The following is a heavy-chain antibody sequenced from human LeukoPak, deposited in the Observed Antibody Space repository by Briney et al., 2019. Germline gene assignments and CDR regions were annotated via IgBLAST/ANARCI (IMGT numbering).Heavy chain of an antibody. J-gene: IGHJ6*03. V-gene: IGHV4-39*01. CDR2: IYYGGST. D-gene: IGHD2-21*02. Sequence: SETLSLTCTVSGGSISSSNYYWGAIRQPPGKGLEWIGSIYYGGSTYYNPSLKSRVTISVDTSKNQFSLKLSSVTAADTAVYYWLRLGGGGYSHYCCYYMEVWGERPRATVPS. CDR3: LRLGGGGYSHYCCYYMEV. CDR1: GGSISSSNYY.